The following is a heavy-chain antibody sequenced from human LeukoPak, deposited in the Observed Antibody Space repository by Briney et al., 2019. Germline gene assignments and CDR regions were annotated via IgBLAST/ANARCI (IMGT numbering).Heavy chain of an antibody. D-gene: IGHD2-15*01. V-gene: IGHV3-23*01. CDR3: AKGSRLGDPLYCSGGSCYGLFDY. J-gene: IGHJ4*02. CDR2: ISGSGGST. CDR1: GFTFSSYA. Sequence: GGSLRLSCAASGFTFSSYAMSWVRQAPGKGLEWVSAISGSGGSTYYADSVKGRFTISRDNSKNTLYLQMNSRRAEDTAVYYCAKGSRLGDPLYCSGGSCYGLFDYWGQGTLVTVSS.